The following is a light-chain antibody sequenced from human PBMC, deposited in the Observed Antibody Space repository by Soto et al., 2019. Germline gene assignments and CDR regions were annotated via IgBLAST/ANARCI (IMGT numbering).Light chain of an antibody. V-gene: IGLV2-8*01. CDR2: EVT. J-gene: IGLJ3*02. CDR1: SSDVCGYNY. CDR3: NSYAASNNFYFV. Sequence: QSVLTQPPSASGSPGQSVTISCTGTSSDVCGYNYVSWYQQYPGRAPKLMIYEVTKRPSGVPDRFSGSKSGNTASLTVSGLQAEDEADYFCNSYAASNNFYFVFGGGTKVTVL.